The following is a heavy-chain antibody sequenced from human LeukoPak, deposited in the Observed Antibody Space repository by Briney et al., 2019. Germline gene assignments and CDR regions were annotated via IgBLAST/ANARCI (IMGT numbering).Heavy chain of an antibody. CDR1: GFTFSSYA. CDR2: ISGSGGST. D-gene: IGHD3-16*02. Sequence: GGSLRLSCAASGFTFSSYAMSWVRQAPGKGLEWVSAISGSGGSTYYADSVKGRFTISRDNSKNTLYLQMNSLRAEDTAVYYCAKDSGLYDYVWGSYRGGFDYWGQGTLVTVSS. CDR3: AKDSGLYDYVWGSYRGGFDY. J-gene: IGHJ4*02. V-gene: IGHV3-23*01.